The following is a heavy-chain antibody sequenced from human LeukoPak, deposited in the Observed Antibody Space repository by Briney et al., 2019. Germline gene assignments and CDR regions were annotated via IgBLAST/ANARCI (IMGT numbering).Heavy chain of an antibody. J-gene: IGHJ6*03. V-gene: IGHV3-21*01. Sequence: GGSLRLSCAASGFTFSSYSMNWVRQAPGKGLEWVSSISSSSSYIYYADSVKGRLTISRDNAKNSLYLQMNSLRAEDTAVYYCAREYSSGVLRGYYMDVWGKGTTVTVSS. CDR1: GFTFSSYS. CDR2: ISSSSSYI. D-gene: IGHD6-19*01. CDR3: AREYSSGVLRGYYMDV.